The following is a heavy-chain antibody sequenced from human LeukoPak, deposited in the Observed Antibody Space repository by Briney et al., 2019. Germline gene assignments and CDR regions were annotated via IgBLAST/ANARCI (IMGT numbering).Heavy chain of an antibody. V-gene: IGHV3-23*01. CDR2: ITATGTTT. D-gene: IGHD3-22*01. CDR1: GFTFNNNY. J-gene: IGHJ4*02. Sequence: GGSLRLSCAASGFTFNNNYMTWVRQTPGKGLEWVSLITATGTTTYYADSVKGRFTISRDSPKNTLYLQMNSLRAEDTAIYYCAKDLDSSGFLVPFDSWGQGTLVTVSS. CDR3: AKDLDSSGFLVPFDS.